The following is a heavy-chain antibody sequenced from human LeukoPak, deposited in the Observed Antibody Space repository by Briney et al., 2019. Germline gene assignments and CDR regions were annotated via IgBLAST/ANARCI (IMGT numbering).Heavy chain of an antibody. CDR3: ARGGWFGEGPIDY. Sequence: PGGSLRLSCAASGFTSTDFYMRWRRQAPGKGLGWVSYISSSGSTIYYADSVKGRFTISRDNAKNSLYLQMNRLRAEDTAVYYGARGGWFGEGPIDYWGQGTLVTVSS. CDR2: ISSSGSTI. V-gene: IGHV3-11*01. J-gene: IGHJ4*02. D-gene: IGHD3-10*01. CDR1: GFTSTDFY.